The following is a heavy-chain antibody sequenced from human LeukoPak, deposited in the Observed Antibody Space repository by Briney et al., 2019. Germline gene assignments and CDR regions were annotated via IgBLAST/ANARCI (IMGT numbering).Heavy chain of an antibody. Sequence: PGGSLRLSCAASGFTFSSYSMNWVRQAPGKGLEWVSYISSSSSTTYYADSVKGRFTISRDNAKNSLYLQMNSLRAEDTAVYYCARDGGYCSSTSCSHFDYWGQGTLVTVSS. J-gene: IGHJ4*02. D-gene: IGHD2-2*01. CDR1: GFTFSSYS. V-gene: IGHV3-48*01. CDR3: ARDGGYCSSTSCSHFDY. CDR2: ISSSSSTT.